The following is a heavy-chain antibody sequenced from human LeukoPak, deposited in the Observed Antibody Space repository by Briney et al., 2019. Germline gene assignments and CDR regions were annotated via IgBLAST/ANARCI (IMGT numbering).Heavy chain of an antibody. J-gene: IGHJ4*02. V-gene: IGHV3-48*03. CDR3: ARARPSMWIDY. Sequence: GGSLRLYCAASGFTFSSYEMNWVRQAPGKGLKGVSYISSSSRTIYYADSVKVRFTFSRDNAKNSLYLQMNSLRPEDTAVYYCARARPSMWIDYWGQGTLVTVSS. D-gene: IGHD5-12*01. CDR1: GFTFSSYE. CDR2: ISSSSRTI.